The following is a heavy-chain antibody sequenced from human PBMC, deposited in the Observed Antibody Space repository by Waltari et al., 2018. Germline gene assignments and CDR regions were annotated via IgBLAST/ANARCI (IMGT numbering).Heavy chain of an antibody. CDR3: AREIGIGAFDI. V-gene: IGHV3-48*04. CDR2: ISSSSSTI. J-gene: IGHJ3*02. Sequence: EVQLVESGGGLVQPGGSLRLSCAASGFPFSSYHMNRVRQAPGGGLEWVSYISSSSSTIYYADSVKGRFTIARDNAKNSLYLQMNSLRAEDTAVYYCAREIGIGAFDIWGQGTMGTVSS. D-gene: IGHD1-26*01. CDR1: GFPFSSYH.